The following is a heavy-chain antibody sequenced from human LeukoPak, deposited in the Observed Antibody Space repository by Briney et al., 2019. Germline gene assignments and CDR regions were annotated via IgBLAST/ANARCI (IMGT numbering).Heavy chain of an antibody. D-gene: IGHD3-10*01. CDR3: VKDLYSGSYYGDY. Sequence: GGSLRLSCAAARFTFSDYGMHWVRQAPGKGLEWVAVISYNGRSKYYADSVKGRFTISRDNSKNTLYLQMNTLRVEDTAVYYCVKDLYSGSYYGDYWGQGTLVTVSS. CDR2: ISYNGRSK. J-gene: IGHJ4*02. V-gene: IGHV3-30*18. CDR1: RFTFSDYG.